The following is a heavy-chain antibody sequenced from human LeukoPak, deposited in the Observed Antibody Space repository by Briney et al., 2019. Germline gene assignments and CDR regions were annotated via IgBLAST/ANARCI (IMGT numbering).Heavy chain of an antibody. V-gene: IGHV4-61*02. D-gene: IGHD6-19*01. CDR1: GGSLNDGSYY. J-gene: IGHJ3*02. CDR2: IYKSGNT. Sequence: SETLSLTCALSGGSLNDGSYYWTWIRQPAGKGLEWIGRIYKSGNTNYNPSLKSRVTISLDMSKNQFSLNLKSVTAADTAVYYCARGTRGEQWLLYAFDIWGQGTMVTVSS. CDR3: ARGTRGEQWLLYAFDI.